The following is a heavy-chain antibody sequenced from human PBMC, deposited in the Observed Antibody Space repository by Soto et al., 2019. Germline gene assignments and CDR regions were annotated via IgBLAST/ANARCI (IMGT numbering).Heavy chain of an antibody. Sequence: ASVKVSCKASGYTFTGYYMHWVRQAPGQGLEWMGWINPNNGGTNYAQKFQGWVTMTRDTSISTAYMELSRLRSDDTAVYYCARGELAYCGGDCYSSFDYWGQGTLVTVSS. D-gene: IGHD2-21*02. CDR2: INPNNGGT. CDR1: GYTFTGYY. J-gene: IGHJ4*02. CDR3: ARGELAYCGGDCYSSFDY. V-gene: IGHV1-2*04.